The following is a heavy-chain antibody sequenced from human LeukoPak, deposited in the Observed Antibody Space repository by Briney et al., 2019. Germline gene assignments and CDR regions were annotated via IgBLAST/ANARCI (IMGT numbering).Heavy chain of an antibody. CDR3: AGRVPGYSSGYVY. Sequence: PGGSLRLSCVASGITFSNYAVSWVRQAPEKGLDWVSVISGSAHKIRYADSVKGRFTISRDNSENIVYLQMNNLRAEDTAVYYCAGRVPGYSSGYVYWGQGTLVTVSS. D-gene: IGHD5-18*01. CDR2: ISGSAHKI. V-gene: IGHV3-23*01. CDR1: GITFSNYA. J-gene: IGHJ4*02.